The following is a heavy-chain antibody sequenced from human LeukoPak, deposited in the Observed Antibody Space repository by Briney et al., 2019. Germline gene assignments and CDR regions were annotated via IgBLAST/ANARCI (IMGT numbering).Heavy chain of an antibody. CDR1: GFTFSDYY. Sequence: GGSLRLSCATSGFTFSDYYMSWIRQAPGKGLEWVSYISSSSSYTNYADSVKGRFSVSRDNAKNSLYLQMNSLRAEDTAVYYCARGGGSYVLDYWGQGTLVTVSS. D-gene: IGHD1-26*01. J-gene: IGHJ4*02. V-gene: IGHV3-11*06. CDR3: ARGGGSYVLDY. CDR2: ISSSSSYT.